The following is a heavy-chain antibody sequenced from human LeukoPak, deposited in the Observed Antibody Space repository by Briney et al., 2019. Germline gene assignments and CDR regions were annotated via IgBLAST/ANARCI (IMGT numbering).Heavy chain of an antibody. Sequence: PGGSLRLSCAASAINVTTNYMTWIRQAPGKGREWVSLIYGDNAAYYAESVRGRFIISRDSLKNTLFLQMNSLRAEDTAVYYCVSSTGQQFIPYDYWGHGTHVTVSS. CDR2: IYGDNAA. D-gene: IGHD6-13*01. J-gene: IGHJ4*01. CDR1: AINVTTNY. V-gene: IGHV3-66*02. CDR3: VSSTGQQFIPYDY.